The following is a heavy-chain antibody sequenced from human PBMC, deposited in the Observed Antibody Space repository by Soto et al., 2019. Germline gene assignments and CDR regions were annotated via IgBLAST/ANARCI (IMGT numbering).Heavy chain of an antibody. V-gene: IGHV1-18*04. J-gene: IGHJ4*02. CDR3: ARDVPGSGVPFWDY. D-gene: IGHD2-15*01. CDR1: GYTFTHYG. CDR2: ISAYYGNT. Sequence: QIQLVQSGAEMKKPGASVKVSCKPSGYTFTHYGVSWLRQAPGQGLEWMGWISAYYGNTDYAHKFQGRVALTTDTSTSTAYMELRGLSPDDTAVYYCARDVPGSGVPFWDYWGQGTLVTVSS.